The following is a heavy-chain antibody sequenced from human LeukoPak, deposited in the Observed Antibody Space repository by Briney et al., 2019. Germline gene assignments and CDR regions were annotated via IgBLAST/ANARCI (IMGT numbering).Heavy chain of an antibody. CDR1: GYTFTGYY. Sequence: ASVKVSCKASGYTFTGYYMHWVRQAPGQGLEWMGWINPNSGGTNYAQKFQGRVTMTRDTSISTAYMELSRLRSDDTAVYYCARSILVIVVPPGAFDIWGQGTIVTVSS. CDR3: ARSILVIVVPPGAFDI. CDR2: INPNSGGT. D-gene: IGHD3-22*01. V-gene: IGHV1-2*02. J-gene: IGHJ3*02.